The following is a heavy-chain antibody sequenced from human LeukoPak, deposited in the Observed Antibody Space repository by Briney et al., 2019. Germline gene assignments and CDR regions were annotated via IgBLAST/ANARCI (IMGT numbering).Heavy chain of an antibody. CDR1: GFTFSAYA. D-gene: IGHD2-21*02. CDR2: ISHDSKSE. CDR3: ARETLGVTAFDI. V-gene: IGHV3-30*04. J-gene: IGHJ3*02. Sequence: GGSLRLSCAASGFTFSAYAMHWLRQAPGKGLEWVAVISHDSKSEFYADSLKGRLTISRDNTKNSLYLQMNSLRAEDTAVYYCARETLGVTAFDIWGQGTMVTVSS.